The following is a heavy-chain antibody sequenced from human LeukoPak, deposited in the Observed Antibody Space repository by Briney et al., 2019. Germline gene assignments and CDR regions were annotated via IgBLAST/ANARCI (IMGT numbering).Heavy chain of an antibody. D-gene: IGHD2-15*01. CDR3: VGGYDPHY. V-gene: IGHV3-74*01. J-gene: IGHJ4*02. Sequence: PGTSLRLSCEASGFNFRNYGMHWVRQAPGKGLVWVSRINSDGSDTSYADSVKGRLTISRDNAKNTLYLQMNSLRAEDTAIYYCVGGYDPHYWGQGTLVTVSS. CDR1: GFNFRNYG. CDR2: INSDGSDT.